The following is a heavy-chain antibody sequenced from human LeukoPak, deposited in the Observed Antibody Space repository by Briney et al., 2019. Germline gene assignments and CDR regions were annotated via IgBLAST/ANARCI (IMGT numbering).Heavy chain of an antibody. V-gene: IGHV4-59*01. Sequence: PSETLSLTCTVSGGSISSYYWSWIRQPPGKGLEWIGYIYYSGSTNYNPSLKSRVTISVDTSKNQFSLKLSSVTAADTAVYYCARNSWWFDPWGQGTLVTVSS. CDR2: IYYSGST. D-gene: IGHD4-23*01. CDR3: ARNSWWFDP. J-gene: IGHJ5*02. CDR1: GGSISSYY.